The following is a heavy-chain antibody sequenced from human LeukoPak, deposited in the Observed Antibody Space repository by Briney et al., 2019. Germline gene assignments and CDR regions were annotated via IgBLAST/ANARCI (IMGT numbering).Heavy chain of an antibody. J-gene: IGHJ4*02. CDR2: IWYDGSNK. Sequence: PTGGSLRLSCAASGFTFSSYGMHWVRQAPGKGLEWVAVIWYDGSNKYYADSVKGRFTISRGNSKNTLYLQMNSLRAEDTAVYYCAKSLIFKEIVGATSFDYWGQGTLVTVSS. CDR1: GFTFSSYG. V-gene: IGHV3-33*06. CDR3: AKSLIFKEIVGATSFDY. D-gene: IGHD1-26*01.